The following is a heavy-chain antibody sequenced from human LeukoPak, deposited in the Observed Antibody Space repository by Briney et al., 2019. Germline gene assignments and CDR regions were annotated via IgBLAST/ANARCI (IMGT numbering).Heavy chain of an antibody. D-gene: IGHD3-22*01. CDR2: IPYSGSP. CDR1: GGSISSTTYY. J-gene: IGHJ3*02. Sequence: SETLSLTCTVSGGSISSTTYYWGWIRQPPGKGLEWIGTIPYSGSPSYNPSLKRRVTMSVDTSKNQFSLRLTSVTAADTAVYYCARAGYYYDSSGFFDIWGQGTMVTVSS. CDR3: ARAGYYYDSSGFFDI. V-gene: IGHV4-39*07.